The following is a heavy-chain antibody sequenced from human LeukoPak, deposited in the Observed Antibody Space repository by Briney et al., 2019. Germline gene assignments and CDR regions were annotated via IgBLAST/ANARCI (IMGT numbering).Heavy chain of an antibody. D-gene: IGHD3-22*01. Sequence: SVKVSCKASGGTFSSYAISWVRQAPGQGLEWMGRIIPIFGTANYAQKFQGRVTITTDESTSTAYMELSSLRSEDTAVYYCARDRGGYYGSSGYYYLSSWGQGTLVTVSS. CDR2: IIPIFGTA. V-gene: IGHV1-69*05. J-gene: IGHJ4*02. CDR3: ARDRGGYYGSSGYYYLSS. CDR1: GGTFSSYA.